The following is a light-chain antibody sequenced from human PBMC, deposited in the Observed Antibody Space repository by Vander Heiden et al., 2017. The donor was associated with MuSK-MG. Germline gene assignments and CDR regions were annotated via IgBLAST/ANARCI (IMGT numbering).Light chain of an antibody. CDR3: QQDNNSPRT. CDR2: GAS. Sequence: EIVMTQSPATLSVSPGERAPLSCSVSQSANSNLAWYQQKPGQAPRLLIYGASTRDTGIPDRFSGSGSGTDFTLNISSLQSEDVAVYCCQQDNNSPRTFGQGTKVEIK. CDR1: QSANSN. V-gene: IGKV3-15*01. J-gene: IGKJ1*01.